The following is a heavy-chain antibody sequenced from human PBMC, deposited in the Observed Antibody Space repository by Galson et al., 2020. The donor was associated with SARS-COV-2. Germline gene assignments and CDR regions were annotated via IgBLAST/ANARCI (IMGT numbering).Heavy chain of an antibody. CDR2: ISSSSGNI. D-gene: IGHD6-19*01. Sequence: GESLKISCAASGFTFSDCSMNWVRQAPGKGLEWVSSISSSSGNIYHADAVKGRFTISRDNAKNSLYLQMNSLRAEDTAVYYCARGTRMPMADTSGFDSWGQGTLVTVSS. V-gene: IGHV3-21*01. CDR1: GFTFSDCS. J-gene: IGHJ4*02. CDR3: ARGTRMPMADTSGFDS.